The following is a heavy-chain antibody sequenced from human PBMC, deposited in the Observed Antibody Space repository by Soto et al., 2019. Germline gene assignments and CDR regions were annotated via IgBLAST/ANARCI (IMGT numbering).Heavy chain of an antibody. CDR3: ARDSYYDILTGYSRNAFDI. CDR2: INPNSGGT. CDR1: GYTFIGHY. Sequence: ASVKVSCKASGYTFIGHYIHWVRQAPGQGLEWMGWINPNSGGTNYAQKFQGRVTMTRDTSISTAYLELSRLRSDDTAVYYCARDSYYDILTGYSRNAFDIWGRGXMVTV. J-gene: IGHJ3*02. V-gene: IGHV1-2*02. D-gene: IGHD3-9*01.